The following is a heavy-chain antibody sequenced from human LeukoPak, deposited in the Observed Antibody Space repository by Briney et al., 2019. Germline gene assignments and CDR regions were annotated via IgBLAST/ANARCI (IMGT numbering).Heavy chain of an antibody. J-gene: IGHJ3*02. CDR1: GGSISSYY. D-gene: IGHD6-19*01. CDR2: IYYSGST. V-gene: IGHV4-59*01. CDR3: ARDPSYSSGFFDI. Sequence: SETLSLTRTVSGGSISSYYWSWIRQPPGKGLEWIGYIYYSGSTNYNPSLKSRVTISVDTSKNQFSLKLSSVTAADTAVYYCARDPSYSSGFFDIWGQGTMVTVSS.